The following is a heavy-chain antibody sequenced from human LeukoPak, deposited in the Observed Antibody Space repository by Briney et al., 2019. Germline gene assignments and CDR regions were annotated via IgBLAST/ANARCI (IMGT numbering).Heavy chain of an antibody. Sequence: GGSLRLSCAASGFTFSSYAMSWVRQAPVKGLEWVSAISSSGGSTYYADSVKGRFTISRDNSKNTLYLQMNSLRAEDTAVYYCARDGDRSGYYMGMYNWFDPWGQGTLVTVSS. CDR2: ISSSGGST. D-gene: IGHD3-3*01. CDR3: ARDGDRSGYYMGMYNWFDP. CDR1: GFTFSSYA. J-gene: IGHJ5*02. V-gene: IGHV3-23*01.